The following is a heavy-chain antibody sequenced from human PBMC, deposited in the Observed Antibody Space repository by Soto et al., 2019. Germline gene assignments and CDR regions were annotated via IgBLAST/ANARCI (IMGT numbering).Heavy chain of an antibody. CDR3: ARSGGDYRPFDS. CDR2: MTGSGSAI. Sequence: GGSLRLSCAASGFSFSNSEMNWIRQAPGKGLEWVSHMTGSGSAIYYADSVKGRFTISRDNAKNSLYLQLNSLRAEDTALYYCARSGGDYRPFDSWGQGTLVTVSS. V-gene: IGHV3-48*03. J-gene: IGHJ4*02. D-gene: IGHD2-21*01. CDR1: GFSFSNSE.